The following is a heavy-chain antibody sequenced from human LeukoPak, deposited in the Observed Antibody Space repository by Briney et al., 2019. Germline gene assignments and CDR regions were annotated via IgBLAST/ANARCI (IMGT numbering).Heavy chain of an antibody. Sequence: GASVKVSCEASGGTFSSYAISWVRQAPRQGLEWMGGIIPIFGTANYAQKFQGRVTITADESTSTAYMELSSLRSKDTAVYYCATSIAVAGYYYYGMDVWGQGTTVTVSS. J-gene: IGHJ6*02. CDR1: GGTFSSYA. D-gene: IGHD6-19*01. CDR2: IIPIFGTA. CDR3: ATSIAVAGYYYYGMDV. V-gene: IGHV1-69*13.